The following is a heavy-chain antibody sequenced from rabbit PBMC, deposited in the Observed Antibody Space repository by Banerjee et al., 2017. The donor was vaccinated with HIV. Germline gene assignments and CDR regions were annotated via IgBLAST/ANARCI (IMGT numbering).Heavy chain of an antibody. Sequence: QEQLEESGGDLVKPEGSLTLTCTASGVSFSSAYWICWVRQAPGKGLEWIACIYTGSSGTTYYASWAKGRFTISKTSSTTVTLQMTSLTAADTATYFCARDLAGVIGWNFNLWGPGTLVTVS. D-gene: IGHD4-1*01. CDR2: IYTGSSGTT. V-gene: IGHV1S45*01. J-gene: IGHJ4*01. CDR1: GVSFSSAYW. CDR3: ARDLAGVIGWNFNL.